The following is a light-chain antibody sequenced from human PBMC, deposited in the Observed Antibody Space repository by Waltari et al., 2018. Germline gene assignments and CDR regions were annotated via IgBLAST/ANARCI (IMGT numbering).Light chain of an antibody. V-gene: IGLV1-47*01. Sequence: QSVLTQPPSASGTPGQRVTIPCSGTSSNIGSYNVYWYQHPPGTAPKLRISRNNQRPSGVPDRFSGSKSGTSASLAISGLRSEDEADYYCATWDDSLSGWVFGGGTKLTVL. CDR1: SSNIGSYN. J-gene: IGLJ3*02. CDR3: ATWDDSLSGWV. CDR2: RNN.